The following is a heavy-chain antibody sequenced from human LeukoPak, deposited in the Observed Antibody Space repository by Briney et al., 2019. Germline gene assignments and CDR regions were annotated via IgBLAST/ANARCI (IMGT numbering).Heavy chain of an antibody. CDR2: ISGSSTYI. J-gene: IGHJ6*03. CDR3: ARMPSTEIYFFYYMDV. Sequence: PGGSLRLSCADSGFTFSSSSMNWVRQAPGKGLEWVSSISGSSTYIYYADSVKGRFTISRDNAKNSLYLQMDSLGTEDTAVYYCARMPSTEIYFFYYMDVWGKGTTVTVSS. D-gene: IGHD2-2*01. CDR1: GFTFSSSS. V-gene: IGHV3-21*04.